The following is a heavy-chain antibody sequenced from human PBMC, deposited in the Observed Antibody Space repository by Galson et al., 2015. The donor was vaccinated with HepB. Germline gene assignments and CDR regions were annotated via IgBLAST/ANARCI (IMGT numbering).Heavy chain of an antibody. CDR1: GGTFSSYA. V-gene: IGHV1-69*13. J-gene: IGHJ4*02. Sequence: SVKVSCKASGGTFSSYAISWVRQAPGQGLEWMGGIIPIFGIANYAQKFQGRVTITADESTSTAYMELSSLRSEDTAVYYCARRVRGAVADPFDYWGQGTLVTVSS. D-gene: IGHD6-19*01. CDR2: IIPIFGIA. CDR3: ARRVRGAVADPFDY.